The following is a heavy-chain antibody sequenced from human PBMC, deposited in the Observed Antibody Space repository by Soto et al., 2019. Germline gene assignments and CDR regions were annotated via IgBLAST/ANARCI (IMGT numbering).Heavy chain of an antibody. CDR1: GFPFSNYA. Sequence: GWSLRLSCAASGFPFSNYAMSWVRQAPGKGLEWVSAVSDRGFGTYYADSVKGRFTISRDNSENTLYLQMNSLGAEDTAIYFCAKDLHTRYCSGVKCSYWGQGTLVTVSX. CDR3: AKDLHTRYCSGVKCSY. J-gene: IGHJ4*02. V-gene: IGHV3-23*01. D-gene: IGHD2-15*01. CDR2: VSDRGFGT.